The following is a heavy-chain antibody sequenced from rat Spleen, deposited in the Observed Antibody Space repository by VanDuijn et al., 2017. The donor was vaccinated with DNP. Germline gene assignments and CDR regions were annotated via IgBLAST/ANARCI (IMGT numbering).Heavy chain of an antibody. CDR2: ILYDGSRT. D-gene: IGHD1-6*01. J-gene: IGHJ3*01. Sequence: EVQLVESGGDLVQPGRSLKLSCAASGFTFSDYNMAWVRQAPTKGLEWVATILYDGSRTYYRDSVKGRFTISRDNAKSTLYLQMDSLRSEDTATYYCARQRVMYTTATGFAYWGQGTLVTVSS. CDR1: GFTFSDYN. CDR3: ARQRVMYTTATGFAY. V-gene: IGHV5S10*01.